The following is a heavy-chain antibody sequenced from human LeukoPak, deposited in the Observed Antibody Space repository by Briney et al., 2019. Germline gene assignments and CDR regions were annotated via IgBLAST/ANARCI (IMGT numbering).Heavy chain of an antibody. J-gene: IGHJ4*02. Sequence: PSETLSLTCAVYGGTFSGYYWSWIRQPPGSGLEWIGEIHYSGSTNYNSSLKSRVSISVDTSKNQFSLKLSSVTAADTAVYYCARALRDDDDHGNYYFDYWGQGNLVTVSS. CDR1: GGTFSGYY. V-gene: IGHV4-34*01. CDR3: ARALRDDDDHGNYYFDY. CDR2: IHYSGST. D-gene: IGHD1-1*01.